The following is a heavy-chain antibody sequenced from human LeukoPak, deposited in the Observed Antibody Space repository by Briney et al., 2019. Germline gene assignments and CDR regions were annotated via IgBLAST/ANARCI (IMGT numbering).Heavy chain of an antibody. J-gene: IGHJ4*02. D-gene: IGHD6-19*01. Sequence: SVKVSCKASGGAFSSYAISWVRQAPGQGLGWMGRIIPILGIANYAQKFQGRVTITADKSTSTAYMELSSLRSEDTAVYYCARDRARAVAGTWGQGTLVTVSS. CDR3: ARDRARAVAGT. V-gene: IGHV1-69*04. CDR1: GGAFSSYA. CDR2: IIPILGIA.